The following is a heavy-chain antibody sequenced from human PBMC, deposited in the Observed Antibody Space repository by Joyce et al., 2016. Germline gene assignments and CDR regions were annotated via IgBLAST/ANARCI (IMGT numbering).Heavy chain of an antibody. D-gene: IGHD1/OR15-1a*01. CDR3: ARHINDWNNEIDY. CDR2: VYYNGKM. J-gene: IGHJ4*02. V-gene: IGHV4-39*01. CDR1: GASVRTTFSY. Sequence: QVQLQESGPGLVRPSETLSLTCIVSGASVRTTFSYWGWIRQPPGKGLEWIGSVYYNGKMSHNPSLKSRVTISADTSKNQFSLRLTSVTAADTAVYFCARHINDWNNEIDYWGQGTLVTVSS.